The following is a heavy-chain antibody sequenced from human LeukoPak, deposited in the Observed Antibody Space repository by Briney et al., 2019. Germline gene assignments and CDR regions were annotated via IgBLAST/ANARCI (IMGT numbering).Heavy chain of an antibody. CDR3: ARGQHRVDYSNDGFDI. J-gene: IGHJ3*02. CDR1: GFTFSSHA. D-gene: IGHD2-2*01. CDR2: ISSDGSYK. Sequence: GGSLRLSCAASGFTFSSHALHWVRQAPGKGLEWVAVISSDGSYKYYADSVKGRFTISRDNSKNTLYLQMNSLRAEDTAVYYCARGQHRVDYSNDGFDIWGQGTMVTVSS. V-gene: IGHV3-30*04.